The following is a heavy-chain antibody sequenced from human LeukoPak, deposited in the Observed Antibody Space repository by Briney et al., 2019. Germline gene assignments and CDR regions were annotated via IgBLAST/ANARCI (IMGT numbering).Heavy chain of an antibody. V-gene: IGHV3-30*04. CDR3: ARDPPFGSGWAQKHFDY. CDR2: ISYDGGNI. CDR1: GFTFDAYA. Sequence: PGGSLRHSCAPSGFTFDAYAMHWVRQAPGKGLEWVALISYDGGNIYYSDSVQGRFTISRDNSKNTLYLQMNTLRPEDTAIYYCARDPPFGSGWAQKHFDYSSQGTLVTVSS. D-gene: IGHD6-19*01. J-gene: IGHJ4*02.